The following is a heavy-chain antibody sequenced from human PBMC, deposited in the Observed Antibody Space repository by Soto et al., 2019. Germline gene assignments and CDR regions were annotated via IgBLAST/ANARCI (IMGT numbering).Heavy chain of an antibody. D-gene: IGHD6-19*01. Sequence: GGSLRLSCAASGFTFSSYGMHWVRQAPGKGLEWVSAISGSGGSTYYADSVKGRFTISRDNSKNTLYLQMNSLRAEDTAVYYCAKDLWYSSGWSRTDYFDYWGQGTLVTVSS. CDR3: AKDLWYSSGWSRTDYFDY. CDR2: ISGSGGST. CDR1: GFTFSSYG. J-gene: IGHJ4*02. V-gene: IGHV3-23*01.